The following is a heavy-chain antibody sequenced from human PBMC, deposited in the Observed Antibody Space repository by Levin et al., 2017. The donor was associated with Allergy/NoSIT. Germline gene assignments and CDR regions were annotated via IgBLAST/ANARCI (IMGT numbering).Heavy chain of an antibody. V-gene: IGHV1-2*06. J-gene: IGHJ3*02. CDR2: IDPKGGGT. CDR1: GYTFIGYY. CDR3: ARVRSGYTMGAFDI. D-gene: IGHD5-12*01. Sequence: GESLKISCKASGYTFIGYYIVWVRQAPGQGLQWMGRIDPKGGGTIYAQNFQGRVTMTRDTSISTVYMELSSLRPDDTAVYYCARVRSGYTMGAFDIWGQGSLVTVS.